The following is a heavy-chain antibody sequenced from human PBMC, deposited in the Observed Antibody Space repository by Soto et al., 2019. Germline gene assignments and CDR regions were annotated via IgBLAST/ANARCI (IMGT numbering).Heavy chain of an antibody. CDR3: ARDREAVAGLIDY. CDR1: GFTFSHYA. Sequence: QVQLVESGGSVVQPGRSLRLSCAASGFTFSHYATHWVRQAPGKGLEWVALVSYDGSSQYYADSVKGRFTISRDNSKNTLYLQMNSLRAEDSAVYYGARDREAVAGLIDYWGQGTLVTVSS. V-gene: IGHV3-30-3*01. CDR2: VSYDGSSQ. D-gene: IGHD6-19*01. J-gene: IGHJ4*02.